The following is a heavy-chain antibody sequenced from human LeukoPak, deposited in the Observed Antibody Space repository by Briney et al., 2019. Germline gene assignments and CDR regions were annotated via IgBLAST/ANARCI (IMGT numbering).Heavy chain of an antibody. V-gene: IGHV4-30-2*01. Sequence: TSETLSLTCAVSGGSISSGGYSWSWIRQPPGKGLEWIGYIYHSGSTYYNPSLKSRVTISVDTSKNQFSLKLSSVTAADTAVYYCARGMRYSHYCMDVWGKGTTVTVSS. CDR1: GGSISSGGYS. CDR2: IYHSGST. D-gene: IGHD1-14*01. J-gene: IGHJ6*03. CDR3: ARGMRYSHYCMDV.